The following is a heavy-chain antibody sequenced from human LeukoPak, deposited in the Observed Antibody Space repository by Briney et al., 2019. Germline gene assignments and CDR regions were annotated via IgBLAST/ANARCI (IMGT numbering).Heavy chain of an antibody. CDR3: ARWSSSWSKEYWFDP. Sequence: SGTLSLTCAVSGGSISSSNWWSWVLQPPGKGLEWIGEIYHSGSTNYNPSLKSRVTISVDKSKNQFSLKLSSVTAADTAVYYCARWSSSWSKEYWFDPWGQGTLVTVSS. J-gene: IGHJ5*02. V-gene: IGHV4-4*02. CDR1: GGSISSSNW. CDR2: IYHSGST. D-gene: IGHD6-13*01.